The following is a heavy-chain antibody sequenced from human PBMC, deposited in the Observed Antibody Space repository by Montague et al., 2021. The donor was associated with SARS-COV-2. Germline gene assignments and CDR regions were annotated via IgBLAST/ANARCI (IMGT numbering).Heavy chain of an antibody. J-gene: IGHJ4*02. CDR1: GGSIRSYY. V-gene: IGHV4-59*01. Sequence: SETLSLTCTVSGGSIRSYYWSWIRQPPGKGLEWIGEIYSSGSTNYNPSRKSRVTISMDTSKSPFSLKLTSVTAADTAVYYCARGMIRGVTTPFDYWGQGSQVTVSS. D-gene: IGHD3-10*01. CDR2: IYSSGST. CDR3: ARGMIRGVTTPFDY.